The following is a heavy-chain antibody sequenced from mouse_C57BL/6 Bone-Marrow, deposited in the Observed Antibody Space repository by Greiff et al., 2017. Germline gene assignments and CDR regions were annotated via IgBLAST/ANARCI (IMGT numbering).Heavy chain of an antibody. D-gene: IGHD2-3*01. CDR2: IDPENGDT. J-gene: IGHJ2*01. V-gene: IGHV14-4*01. Sequence: EVKLQQSGAELVRPGASVKLSCTASGFNIKDDYMHWVKQRPEQGLEWIGWIDPENGDTEYASKFQGKATITADTSSNTAYLQLSSLTSEDTAVYYCTTCYYRSGYYDYWGQGTTLTVSS. CDR1: GFNIKDDY. CDR3: TTCYYRSGYYDY.